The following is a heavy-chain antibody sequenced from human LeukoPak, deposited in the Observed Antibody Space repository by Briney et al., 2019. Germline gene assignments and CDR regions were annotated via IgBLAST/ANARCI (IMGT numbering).Heavy chain of an antibody. CDR3: ARKGYSGTQGSSGYYYYHYYMDV. D-gene: IGHD6-19*01. Sequence: SETLSLTCAVYGGFFSGYYWSWIRQPPGKGLEWIGEINHSGSTNYNPSLKSRVTISVDTSKNQFSLKLSSVTAADTAVYYCARKGYSGTQGSSGYYYYHYYMDVWGKGTTVTVSS. V-gene: IGHV4-34*01. J-gene: IGHJ6*03. CDR1: GGFFSGYY. CDR2: INHSGST.